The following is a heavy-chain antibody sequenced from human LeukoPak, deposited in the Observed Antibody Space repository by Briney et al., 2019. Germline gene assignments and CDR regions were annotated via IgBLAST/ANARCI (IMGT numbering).Heavy chain of an antibody. CDR2: MYYSGST. J-gene: IGHJ5*02. Sequence: PSETLSLTCIVSGGSISSRNYYWGWIRQPPGKGLEWIGSMYYSGSTYYNPSPKSRVTISVDTSKNQFSLKLTSVTAADTAVYYYARHGHDFLTGYNRGRFDPWGQGTLVTVSS. V-gene: IGHV4-39*01. CDR1: GGSISSRNYY. D-gene: IGHD3-9*01. CDR3: ARHGHDFLTGYNRGRFDP.